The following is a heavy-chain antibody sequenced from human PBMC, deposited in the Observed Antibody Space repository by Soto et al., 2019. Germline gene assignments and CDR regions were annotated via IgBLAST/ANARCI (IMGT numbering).Heavy chain of an antibody. CDR3: AHKGPEDWPLDY. CDR1: GFSLSTSGMC. J-gene: IGHJ4*02. CDR2: IYWDDSK. Sequence: SGPTLANPTQTLTLTCTFSGFSLSTSGMCVSWIRQPPGKALEWLALIYWDDSKHYSPSLRSRLTITKDTSKNQVVLTMTNMDPMDTGAYYCAHKGPEDWPLDYWGQGTLVTVSS. V-gene: IGHV2-5*08. D-gene: IGHD3-9*01.